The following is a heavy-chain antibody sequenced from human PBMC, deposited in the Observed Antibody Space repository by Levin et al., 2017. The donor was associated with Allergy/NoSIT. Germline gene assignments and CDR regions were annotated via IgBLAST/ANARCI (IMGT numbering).Heavy chain of an antibody. J-gene: IGHJ6*02. CDR1: GYTFTGYY. CDR2: INTNSGGT. V-gene: IGHV1-2*02. Sequence: GESLKISCKASGYTFTGYYMHWVRQAPGQGLEWMGWINTNSGGTNYAQKFQGRVTMTRDTYISTAYMELSRLRSDDTAVYYCARVLGTDMVRGVIIPTPLGYYYYGMDVWGQGTTVTVSS. CDR3: ARVLGTDMVRGVIIPTPLGYYYYGMDV. D-gene: IGHD3-10*01.